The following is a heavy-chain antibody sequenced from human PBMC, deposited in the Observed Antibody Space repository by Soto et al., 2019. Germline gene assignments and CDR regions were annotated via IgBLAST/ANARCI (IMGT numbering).Heavy chain of an antibody. J-gene: IGHJ4*02. D-gene: IGHD3-3*01. CDR2: IYYRGNA. V-gene: IGHV4-39*01. CDR1: DDSINSDKYY. Sequence: QLQLQDSGPGLVKPSETLSLSCSVSDDSINSDKYYWGWIRQPPGKGLGWIGSIYYRGNAYYNPSLQTRVTISLDNSKTQLSLKVNSVTAADSAVYFCARLEGLATISYYFDFWGPGALVTVSS. CDR3: ARLEGLATISYYFDF.